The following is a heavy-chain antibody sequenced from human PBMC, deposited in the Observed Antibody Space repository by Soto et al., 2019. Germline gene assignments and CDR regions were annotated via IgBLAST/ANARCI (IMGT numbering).Heavy chain of an antibody. CDR3: ARGQIQSDFDY. Sequence: SETLSLTCTVSVGSISTDYWSWIRQPPGKGLEWIAYFYYSGSTNYNPSLKSRVTISVDTSKNQISLKLSSATAADTAVYYCARGQIQSDFDYWGQGTLVTVSS. V-gene: IGHV4-59*01. J-gene: IGHJ4*02. CDR2: FYYSGST. D-gene: IGHD3-3*01. CDR1: VGSISTDY.